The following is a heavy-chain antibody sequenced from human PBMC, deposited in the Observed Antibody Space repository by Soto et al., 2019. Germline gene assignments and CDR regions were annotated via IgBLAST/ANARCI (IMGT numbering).Heavy chain of an antibody. CDR1: GPSISSYY. D-gene: IGHD3-10*01. Sequence: SDTLSLTCTVSGPSISSYYWSWIRQPPGKGLEWIGYIYYSGSTNYNPSLKSRVTISVDTSKNQFSLKLSSVTAADTALYYCARTYGRNFDYWGQGTLVTVS. V-gene: IGHV4-59*01. J-gene: IGHJ4*02. CDR3: ARTYGRNFDY. CDR2: IYYSGST.